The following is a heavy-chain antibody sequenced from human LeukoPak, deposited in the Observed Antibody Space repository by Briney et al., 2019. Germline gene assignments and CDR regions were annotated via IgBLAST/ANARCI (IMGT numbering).Heavy chain of an antibody. D-gene: IGHD5-18*01. V-gene: IGHV3-20*04. CDR3: ARDGYGYSYDY. J-gene: IGHJ4*02. CDR2: INWNGGST. Sequence: PGGSLRPSGAASGFTFDGYGIGWVRQAPGKGLEWVSGINWNGGSTGYVDSVKGRFTIYRDNAKNLLYLQMNSLRVEDTSLYYCARDGYGYSYDYWGQGTLVTVSS. CDR1: GFTFDGYG.